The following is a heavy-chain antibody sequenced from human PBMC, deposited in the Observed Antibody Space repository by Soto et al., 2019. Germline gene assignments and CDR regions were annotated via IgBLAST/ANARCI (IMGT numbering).Heavy chain of an antibody. CDR1: GFSFRTTW. CDR3: STGSPFSGSGLDY. D-gene: IGHD1-26*01. V-gene: IGHV3-15*01. Sequence: EVQLVESGGGLVKPGGSLRLSCAASGFSFRTTWMAWVRQAPGKGLGWVGRIKSKSAGETTDYADPVKGRFTISRDDSKDTLYLRMDRLETVDTAVYYCSTGSPFSGSGLDYCGQGTLVTVSS. CDR2: IKSKSAGETT. J-gene: IGHJ4*02.